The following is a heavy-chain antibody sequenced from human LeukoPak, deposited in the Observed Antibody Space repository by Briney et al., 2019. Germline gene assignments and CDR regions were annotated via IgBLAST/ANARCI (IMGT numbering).Heavy chain of an antibody. CDR1: GFTFSSYA. CDR2: ISGSGGST. D-gene: IGHD6-19*01. V-gene: IGHV3-23*01. CDR3: ARDGERYSSGWFDY. Sequence: GGSLRLSCAASGFTFSSYAMSWVRQAPGKGLEWVSAISGSGGSTYYADSVKGRFTISRDNSKNTLYLQMNSLRAEDTAVYYCARDGERYSSGWFDYWGQGTLVTVSS. J-gene: IGHJ4*02.